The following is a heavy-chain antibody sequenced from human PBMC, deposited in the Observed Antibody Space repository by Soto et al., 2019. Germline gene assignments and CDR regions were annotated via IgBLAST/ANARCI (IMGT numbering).Heavy chain of an antibody. J-gene: IGHJ5*02. V-gene: IGHV3-23*01. CDR1: GFPFSNFA. CDR2: ISGSGDAT. CDR3: ADDVTGTTRGS. D-gene: IGHD1-7*01. Sequence: SGSLKLSCASAGFPFSNFALSWVRQAPGKGLEWVSTISGSGDATHYADSVNGRFTISRDNSQDTLFLQMHSLRAEDTALYYCADDVTGTTRGSWGQGT.